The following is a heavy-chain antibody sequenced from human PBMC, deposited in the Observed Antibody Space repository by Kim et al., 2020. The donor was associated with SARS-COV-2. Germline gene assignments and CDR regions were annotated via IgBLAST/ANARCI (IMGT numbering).Heavy chain of an antibody. CDR1: GGSISSGTYY. Sequence: SETLSLTCTVSGGSISSGTYYWGWIRQPPGKGLEWIGSIYYSGSTYYNPSLKSRVTISVDTSRNQFSLKLSSVTAADTAVYYCARRYDSGARPFDYWGQGTLVTVSS. J-gene: IGHJ4*02. CDR2: IYYSGST. D-gene: IGHD3-10*01. V-gene: IGHV4-39*01. CDR3: ARRYDSGARPFDY.